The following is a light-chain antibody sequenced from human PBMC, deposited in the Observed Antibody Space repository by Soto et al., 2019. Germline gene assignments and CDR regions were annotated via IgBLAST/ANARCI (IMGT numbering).Light chain of an antibody. Sequence: QSALTQPASVSGSPGQSITISCTGTSSDVGGYNYVSWYQQHPGKAPKLMIYDVNNRPSGVSNRFSGSKSGNTASLTISRLQAEDEADYFCSSYSSSTALVFGGGTKVTVL. J-gene: IGLJ2*01. CDR1: SSDVGGYNY. CDR2: DVN. CDR3: SSYSSSTALV. V-gene: IGLV2-14*01.